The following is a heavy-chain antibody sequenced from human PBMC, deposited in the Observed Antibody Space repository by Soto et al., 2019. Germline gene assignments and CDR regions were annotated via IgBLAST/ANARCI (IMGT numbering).Heavy chain of an antibody. Sequence: WGSLRLSCAAAGFPFDTYGMAWVRQSPGKAFLWVSSINVSGTFTYYIGSVKGRFTFSRDNSKNTLYLQMNNLDADDTAIYSCVKDPQWLENYFDSWGPGTLVTVSS. CDR3: VKDPQWLENYFDS. D-gene: IGHD6-19*01. CDR1: GFPFDTYG. CDR2: INVSGTFT. V-gene: IGHV3-23*01. J-gene: IGHJ4*02.